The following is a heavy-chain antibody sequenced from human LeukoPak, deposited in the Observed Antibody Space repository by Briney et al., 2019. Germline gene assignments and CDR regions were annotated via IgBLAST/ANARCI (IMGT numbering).Heavy chain of an antibody. CDR3: ARQNGYNTYYYDSSGYYRD. CDR1: GGSFSGYY. D-gene: IGHD3-22*01. Sequence: PSETLSLTCAVYGGSFSGYYWSWIRQPPGKGLEWIGEINHSGSTNYNPSLKSRVTISVDTSKNQFSLKLSSVTAADTAVYYCARQNGYNTYYYDSSGYYRDWGQGTLVTVS. CDR2: INHSGST. J-gene: IGHJ4*02. V-gene: IGHV4-34*01.